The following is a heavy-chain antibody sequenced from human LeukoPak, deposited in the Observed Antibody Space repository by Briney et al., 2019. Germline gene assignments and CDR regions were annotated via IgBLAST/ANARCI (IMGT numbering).Heavy chain of an antibody. V-gene: IGHV3-15*01. CDR2: VKSKSDGGTT. D-gene: IGHD3-10*01. J-gene: IGHJ4*01. CDR1: GFTFTNAW. CDR3: ATSAGTYSNFDY. Sequence: GGSLRLSCAASGFTFTNAWMSWVRQAPGKGLEWVGRVKSKSDGGTTDYAAPVKGRFIISRDDSKNTLDLHMNSLKTEDTAVYYCATSAGTYSNFDYWGRGTQVTVPS.